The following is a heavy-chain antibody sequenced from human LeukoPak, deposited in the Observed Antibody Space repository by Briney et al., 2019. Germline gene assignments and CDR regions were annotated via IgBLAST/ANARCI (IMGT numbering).Heavy chain of an antibody. CDR2: IYYSGST. Sequence: SETLSLTCTVSGGSISGSSYYWGWIRQPPGKGLEWIGSIYYSGSTYYNPSLKSRVTISVDTSKNQFSLKLSSVTAADTAVYYCARHRGDYYGSGSYFDYWGQGTLVTVSS. CDR3: ARHRGDYYGSGSYFDY. CDR1: GGSISGSSYY. V-gene: IGHV4-39*01. D-gene: IGHD3-10*01. J-gene: IGHJ4*02.